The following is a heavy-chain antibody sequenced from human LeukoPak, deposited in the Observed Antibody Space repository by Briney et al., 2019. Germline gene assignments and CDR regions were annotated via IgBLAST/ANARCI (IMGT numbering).Heavy chain of an antibody. V-gene: IGHV4-59*01. J-gene: IGHJ4*02. D-gene: IGHD2-8*02. Sequence: SETLSLTCTVSGGSMSDYYWSWIRQPPGKGLEWIGCIYYGGSTDYNPSLKSRVTMSVDTSKNQFSLKLRSVTAADTAVYYCARVASTGPFDYWGQGTLVTVSS. CDR2: IYYGGST. CDR1: GGSMSDYY. CDR3: ARVASTGPFDY.